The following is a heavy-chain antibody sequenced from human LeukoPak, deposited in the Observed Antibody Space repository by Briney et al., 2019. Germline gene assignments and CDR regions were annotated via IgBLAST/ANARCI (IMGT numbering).Heavy chain of an antibody. D-gene: IGHD5-24*01. CDR2: ISAYNGNT. CDR3: ARALEDSYYYYYMDV. J-gene: IGHJ6*03. Sequence: ASVKVSCKASGYTFTSYGISWVRQAPGQGLEWMGWISAYNGNTNYAQKLQGRVTMTTDTSTSTAYMELRSLRSDDTAVYYCARALEDSYYYYYMDVWGKGTTVTVSS. V-gene: IGHV1-18*01. CDR1: GYTFTSYG.